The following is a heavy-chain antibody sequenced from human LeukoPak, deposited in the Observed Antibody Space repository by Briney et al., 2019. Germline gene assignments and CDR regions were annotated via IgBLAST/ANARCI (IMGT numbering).Heavy chain of an antibody. Sequence: PSETLSLTCAVYGGSFSGYYWSWIRQPPGKGLEWIGEINHSGSTNYNPSLKSRVTISVDTSKNQFSLKLSSVTAADTAVYYCARHDYGDGWFDPWGQGTLVTVSS. D-gene: IGHD4-17*01. J-gene: IGHJ5*02. CDR2: INHSGST. CDR3: ARHDYGDGWFDP. V-gene: IGHV4-34*01. CDR1: GGSFSGYY.